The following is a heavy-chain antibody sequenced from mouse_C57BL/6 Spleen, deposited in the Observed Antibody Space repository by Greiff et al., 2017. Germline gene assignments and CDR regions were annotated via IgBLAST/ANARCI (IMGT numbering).Heavy chain of an antibody. Sequence: QVQLQQPGAELVKPGASVKLSCKASGYTFTSYWMHWVKQRPGRGLEWIGRIDPNSGGTKYNEKFKSKATLTVDKPSSTAYVQLSSLTSEDSAVYYCARDGYGSSYWYFDVWGTGTTVTVSS. CDR2: IDPNSGGT. D-gene: IGHD1-1*01. J-gene: IGHJ1*03. CDR1: GYTFTSYW. CDR3: ARDGYGSSYWYFDV. V-gene: IGHV1-72*01.